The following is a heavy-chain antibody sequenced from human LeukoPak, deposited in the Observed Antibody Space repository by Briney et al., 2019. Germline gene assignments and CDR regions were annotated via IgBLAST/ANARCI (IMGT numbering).Heavy chain of an antibody. CDR2: IYSGGST. CDR3: ARTTVVKAFDY. Sequence: GGSLRLSCAASGFTVSSNCMSWVRQAPGKGLEGVSVIYSGGSTYYADSVKGRFTISRDNSKNTLYLQMNSLRAEDTAMYYCARTTVVKAFDYWGQGTLVTVPS. CDR1: GFTVSSNC. V-gene: IGHV3-53*01. D-gene: IGHD4-23*01. J-gene: IGHJ4*02.